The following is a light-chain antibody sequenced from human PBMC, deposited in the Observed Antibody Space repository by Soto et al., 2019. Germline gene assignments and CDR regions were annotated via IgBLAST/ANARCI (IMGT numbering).Light chain of an antibody. J-gene: IGKJ1*01. CDR3: QKSYSTPWT. V-gene: IGKV1-39*01. Sequence: DIQMTQSPSSLSASVGDRVTITCRASQSISSYLNWYQQKPGKAPKLLIYAASSLQSGVPSRFSGSGSGTDFTLTISSLQPEDFATYYCQKSYSTPWTFGQGTHVEIK. CDR1: QSISSY. CDR2: AAS.